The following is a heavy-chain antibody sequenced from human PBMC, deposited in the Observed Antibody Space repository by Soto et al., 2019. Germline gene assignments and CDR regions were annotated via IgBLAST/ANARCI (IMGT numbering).Heavy chain of an antibody. CDR3: ARRGPGTYFDY. Sequence: EVQLLESGGGLVQPGGSLRLSCAASGFIFSSYAMRWVRQAPGKGLEWVSAISGSGDSTYYTDSVKGRFTISRDNSKNTLYLQMNSLRAEDTAVYYCARRGPGTYFDYWGQGTLVTVS. J-gene: IGHJ4*02. V-gene: IGHV3-23*01. D-gene: IGHD6-13*01. CDR2: ISGSGDST. CDR1: GFIFSSYA.